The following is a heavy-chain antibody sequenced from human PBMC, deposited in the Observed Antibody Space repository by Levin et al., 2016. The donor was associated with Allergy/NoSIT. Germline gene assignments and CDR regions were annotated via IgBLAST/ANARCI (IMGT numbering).Heavy chain of an antibody. D-gene: IGHD2-15*01. V-gene: IGHV3-33*06. CDR1: GFTFRNYG. Sequence: GESLKISCAASGFTFRNYGMHWVRQAPGKGLEWVAVIWYDGSNKYYADSVKGRVTISRDNSKNTLNLQMNSLRADDTAVYYCAKGGSASCYSEVDCWGQGTLVTVSS. CDR3: AKGGSASCYSEVDC. CDR2: IWYDGSNK. J-gene: IGHJ4*02.